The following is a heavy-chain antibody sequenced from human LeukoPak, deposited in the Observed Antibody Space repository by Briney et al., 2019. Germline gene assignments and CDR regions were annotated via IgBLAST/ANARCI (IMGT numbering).Heavy chain of an antibody. CDR2: TYYRSKWYY. CDR1: GDSVSSDSGA. D-gene: IGHD3-10*01. J-gene: IGHJ4*02. V-gene: IGHV6-1*01. Sequence: SQTLSLTCAISGDSVSSDSGAWSWIRQSPSRGHEWLGRTYYRSKWYYEYAVSVKSRITIYPDTSKNQFSLQLNSVTPEDTAVYYCARDGAHSYGSGYHLHYWGQGTLVTVSS. CDR3: ARDGAHSYGSGYHLHY.